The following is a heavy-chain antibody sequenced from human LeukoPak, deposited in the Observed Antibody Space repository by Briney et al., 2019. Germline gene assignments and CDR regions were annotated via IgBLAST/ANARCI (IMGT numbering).Heavy chain of an antibody. V-gene: IGHV7-4-1*02. CDR2: INTNTGNP. Sequence: ASVKVSCKASGYTFTSYAMNWVRQAPGQGLEWMGWINTNTGNPTYAQGFTGRSVFSLDTSVSTAYLQISSLKAEDTAVYYYARDDTPIIAAAGPDAGFDPWGQGTLVTVSS. D-gene: IGHD6-13*01. CDR1: GYTFTSYA. CDR3: ARDDTPIIAAAGPDAGFDP. J-gene: IGHJ5*02.